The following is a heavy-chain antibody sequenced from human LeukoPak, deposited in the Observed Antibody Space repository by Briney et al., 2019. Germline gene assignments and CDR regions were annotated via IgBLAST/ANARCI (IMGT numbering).Heavy chain of an antibody. CDR1: GGSFSGYY. CDR2: INHSGST. D-gene: IGHD3-10*01. CDR3: ARDHVGGSGSYYGLYYYYYMDV. J-gene: IGHJ6*03. V-gene: IGHV4-34*01. Sequence: PSETLSLTCAVYGGSFSGYYWSWIRQPPGKGLEWIGEINHSGSTNYNPSLKSRVTISVDTSKNQFSLKLSSVTAADTAVYYCARDHVGGSGSYYGLYYYYYMDVWGKGTTVTISS.